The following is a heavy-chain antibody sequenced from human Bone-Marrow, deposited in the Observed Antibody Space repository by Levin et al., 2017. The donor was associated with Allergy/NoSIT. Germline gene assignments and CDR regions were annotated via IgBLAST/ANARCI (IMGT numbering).Heavy chain of an antibody. J-gene: IGHJ4*02. CDR1: GGSVTSGDYY. CDR2: NHSSGST. V-gene: IGHV4-61*08. Sequence: SSETLSLTCSVSGGSVTSGDYYWSWIRKPPGKGLEWIGFNHSSGSTNYIPSLKSRVTMSHDTSKNQLSLSLTSVTAADTAIYYGAGVSAAGGTRLFDYWGQGTLVTVSS. CDR3: AGVSAAGGTRLFDY. D-gene: IGHD6-13*01.